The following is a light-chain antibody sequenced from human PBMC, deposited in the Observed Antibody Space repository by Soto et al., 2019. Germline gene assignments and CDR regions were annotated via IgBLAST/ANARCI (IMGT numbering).Light chain of an antibody. Sequence: QSALTQPPSASGSPGQSVTISCTGTSSDVGGYNYVSWYQQHPGKAPKLMIYEVSKRPSGVPDRFSGSKSGNTASLTGSGLQAEDEAEYYCSSYAGSNNYVVFGGGTKLTV. CDR3: SSYAGSNNYVV. V-gene: IGLV2-8*01. CDR1: SSDVGGYNY. J-gene: IGLJ2*01. CDR2: EVS.